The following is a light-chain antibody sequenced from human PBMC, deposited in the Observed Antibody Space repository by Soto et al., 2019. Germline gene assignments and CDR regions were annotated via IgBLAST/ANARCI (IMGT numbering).Light chain of an antibody. J-gene: IGKJ4*01. CDR3: QQYGSSVT. V-gene: IGKV3-20*01. CDR2: DAS. Sequence: DIVLTQSPGTLSLSPGERATLSCRASQSVRSRYLAWYQQKAGQAPRLLIYDASRRATGIPDRFSGSGSGTDFTLTISRLEPGDFAVYYCQQYGSSVTFGGGTKVEI. CDR1: QSVRSRY.